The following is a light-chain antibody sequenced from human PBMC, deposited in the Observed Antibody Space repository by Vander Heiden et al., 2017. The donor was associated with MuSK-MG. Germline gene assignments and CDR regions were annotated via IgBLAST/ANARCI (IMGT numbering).Light chain of an antibody. CDR2: KAS. CDR3: QQYNTYLSCT. V-gene: IGKV1-5*03. J-gene: IGKJ2*02. CDR1: QTISSW. Sequence: DIQMTQSPSTLSAFVGDRVTITCRASQTISSWLAWYQQKPGKAPKLLIYKASTLESGVPSRFSGSGSGTEFTRTISSLQPDDFATYYCQQYNTYLSCTFGQGTKVEIK.